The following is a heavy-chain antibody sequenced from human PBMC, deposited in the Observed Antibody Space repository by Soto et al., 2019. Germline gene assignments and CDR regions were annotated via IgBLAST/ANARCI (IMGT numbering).Heavy chain of an antibody. CDR3: ARVTFGATYDSSGYPIDY. Sequence: GASVKVSCKASGYTFASYYRHWVRQAPGQGLEWMGIINPSGGSTSYAQKFQGRVTMTRDTSTSTVYMELSSLRSEDTAVYYCARVTFGATYDSSGYPIDYRGQGTLVTVSS. CDR2: INPSGGST. CDR1: GYTFASYY. J-gene: IGHJ4*02. D-gene: IGHD3-22*01. V-gene: IGHV1-46*01.